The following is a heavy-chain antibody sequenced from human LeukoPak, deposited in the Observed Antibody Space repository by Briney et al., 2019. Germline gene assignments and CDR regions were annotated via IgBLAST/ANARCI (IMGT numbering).Heavy chain of an antibody. CDR3: ARGGYSSGWYYYYYYYGMDV. V-gene: IGHV1-69*01. D-gene: IGHD6-19*01. CDR1: GGTFSSYA. J-gene: IGHJ6*02. Sequence: SVKVSCKASGGTFSSYAISWVRQAPGQGLEWMGGIIPIFGTANYAQKFQGRVTITADESTSTAYMELSSLRSEDTAVYHCARGGYSSGWYYYYYYYGMDVWGQGTTVTVSS. CDR2: IIPIFGTA.